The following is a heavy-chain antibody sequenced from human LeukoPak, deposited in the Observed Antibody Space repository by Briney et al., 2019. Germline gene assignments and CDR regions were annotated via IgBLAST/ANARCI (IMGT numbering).Heavy chain of an antibody. Sequence: SETLSLTCAVYGGSFSTYYWSWIRQPPGEGLEWIGEINHSGSTNYNPSLKSQVTISVDTSKNQFSLKLSSVTAADTAVYYCASTGDGSSSNWFAPWGQGTLVTVSS. CDR2: INHSGST. V-gene: IGHV4-34*01. CDR3: ASTGDGSSSNWFAP. CDR1: GGSFSTYY. D-gene: IGHD6-6*01. J-gene: IGHJ5*02.